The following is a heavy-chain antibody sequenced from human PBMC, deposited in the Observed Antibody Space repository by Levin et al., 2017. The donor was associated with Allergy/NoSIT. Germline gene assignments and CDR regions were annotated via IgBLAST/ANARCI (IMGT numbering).Heavy chain of an antibody. J-gene: IGHJ4*02. Sequence: MASETLSLTCAVSGGSVSSGTQYWSWVRQPAGRGLEWIGRIYPSGSTNYNPSLKSRLTLSLDTSKNQFSLKLTSVTAADTAVYYCARYNYDISTGTDHYFDSWGQGSLVTVSS. D-gene: IGHD3-9*01. V-gene: IGHV4-61*02. CDR2: IYPSGST. CDR3: ARYNYDISTGTDHYFDS. CDR1: GGSVSSGTQY.